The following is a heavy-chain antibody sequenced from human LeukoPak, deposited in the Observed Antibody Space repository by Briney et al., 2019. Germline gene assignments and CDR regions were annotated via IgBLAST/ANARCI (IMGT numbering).Heavy chain of an antibody. V-gene: IGHV6-1*01. D-gene: IGHD3-16*02. CDR1: GGSVSSNSAA. J-gene: IGHJ3*02. Sequence: SQTLSLTCAISGGSVSSNSAAWNWIRQSPSRGLEWLGRTYYRSKWYNDYAVSVKSRITINPDTSKNQFSLQLNSVTPEDTAVYYCARDRYDYIWGSYRRSGAFDIWGQGTMVTVSS. CDR3: ARDRYDYIWGSYRRSGAFDI. CDR2: TYYRSKWYN.